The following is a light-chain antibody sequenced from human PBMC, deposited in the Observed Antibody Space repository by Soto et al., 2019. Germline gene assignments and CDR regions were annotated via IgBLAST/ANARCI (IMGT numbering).Light chain of an antibody. Sequence: QSALTQPPSVSGAPGQRVTISCTGSNSNIGAGYDVHWYQQLPGAAPRLLIYGNTNRPSGVPDRFSASKSDTSASLAISGLQAEDEADYYCQSYDVSLNDNHVIFGEGTKLTV. V-gene: IGLV1-40*01. CDR2: GNT. CDR1: NSNIGAGYD. J-gene: IGLJ2*01. CDR3: QSYDVSLNDNHVI.